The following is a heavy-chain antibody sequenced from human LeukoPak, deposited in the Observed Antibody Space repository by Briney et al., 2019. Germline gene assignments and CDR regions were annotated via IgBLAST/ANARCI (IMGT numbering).Heavy chain of an antibody. D-gene: IGHD6-6*01. CDR2: ISSDGSST. V-gene: IGHV3-74*03. J-gene: IGHJ4*02. CDR1: GFTFRNYW. CDR3: ARDQRVTGRPDIDY. Sequence: LAGGSLRLSCAASGFTFRNYWMHWVLQTPGKRLVWVSRISSDGSSTTYADSVKGRFTISRDNAKNTLYLQMNNLRAEDTAMYYCARDQRVTGRPDIDYWGQGTLVIVSS.